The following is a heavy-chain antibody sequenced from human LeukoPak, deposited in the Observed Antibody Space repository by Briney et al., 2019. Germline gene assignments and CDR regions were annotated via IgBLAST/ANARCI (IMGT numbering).Heavy chain of an antibody. CDR2: NYYSGAT. V-gene: IGHV4-39*01. Sequence: SDTLSLTCTVSGGSISGSLQSWGWIRQSPGMGLEWLGTNYYSGATCRNPSLKSRVSTFVDTSKNQFSLRLTSVTAADTAVYYCARYYGSGRVYNWFDPWGQGTLVTVSS. CDR3: ARYYGSGRVYNWFDP. J-gene: IGHJ5*02. CDR1: GGSISGSLQS. D-gene: IGHD3-10*01.